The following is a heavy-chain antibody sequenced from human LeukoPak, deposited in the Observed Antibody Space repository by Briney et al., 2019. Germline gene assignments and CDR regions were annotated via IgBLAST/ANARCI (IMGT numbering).Heavy chain of an antibody. CDR1: GFTFSSYE. Sequence: GGSLRLSCAASGFTFSSYEMNWVRQAPGKGLEWVSYISRSGSTKYYADSVKGRFTISRDNAKNSLYLQMTSLRAEDTAVYYCARGFWGVCGDGYDYWGQGTLVTVSS. J-gene: IGHJ4*02. D-gene: IGHD3-16*01. CDR2: ISRSGSTK. CDR3: ARGFWGVCGDGYDY. V-gene: IGHV3-48*03.